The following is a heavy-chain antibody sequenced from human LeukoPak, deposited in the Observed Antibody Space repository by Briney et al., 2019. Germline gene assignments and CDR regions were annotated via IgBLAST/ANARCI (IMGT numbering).Heavy chain of an antibody. J-gene: IGHJ4*02. V-gene: IGHV4-34*01. D-gene: IGHD3-22*01. CDR2: INHSGST. CDR1: GGSISSGGYS. CDR3: ATEYYYDSSGYYSGNY. Sequence: SGTLSLTCAVSGGSISSGGYSWSWIRQPPGKGLEWIGEINHSGSTNYNPSLKSRVTISVDTSKNQFSLKLSSVTAADTAVYYCATEYYYDSSGYYSGNYWGQGTLVTVSS.